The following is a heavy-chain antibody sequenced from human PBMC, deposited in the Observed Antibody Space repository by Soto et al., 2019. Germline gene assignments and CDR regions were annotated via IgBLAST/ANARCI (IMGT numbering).Heavy chain of an antibody. V-gene: IGHV3-11*01. Sequence: NPGGSLRLSCAASGFTFSDYYMSWIRQAPGKGLEWVSYISSSGSTIYYADSVKGRFTISRDNAKNSLYLQMNSLRAEDTAVYYCARDYFPDRGYGMDVWGQGTTVTVSS. CDR1: GFTFSDYY. J-gene: IGHJ6*02. CDR2: ISSSGSTI. D-gene: IGHD1-26*01. CDR3: ARDYFPDRGYGMDV.